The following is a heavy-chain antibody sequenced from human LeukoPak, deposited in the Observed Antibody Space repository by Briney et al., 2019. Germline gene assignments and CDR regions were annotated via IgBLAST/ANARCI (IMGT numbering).Heavy chain of an antibody. J-gene: IGHJ4*02. CDR2: LYAGGSA. V-gene: IGHV3-66*01. CDR3: ARAPKNAHFVY. D-gene: IGHD2/OR15-2a*01. CDR1: GFTFSSYS. Sequence: GGSLRLSCAASGFTFSSYSMNWVRQAPGKGLEWVSLLYAGGSAYYADSVKGRCTISRDNSKNTMYLHMNSMRAEDTAVYYCARAPKNAHFVYWGQGTLVTVSS.